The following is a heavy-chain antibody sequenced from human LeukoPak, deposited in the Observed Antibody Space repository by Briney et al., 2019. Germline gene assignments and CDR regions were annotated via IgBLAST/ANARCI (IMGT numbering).Heavy chain of an antibody. CDR1: GYTFTSYY. CDR3: ARDLYSGHEGNAFDI. V-gene: IGHV1-69*04. Sequence: EASVKVSCKASGYTFTSYYMHWVRQAPGQGLEWMGRIIPILGIANYAQKFQGRVTIIADKSTSTAYMELSSLRSEDTAVYYCARDLYSGHEGNAFDIWGQGTMVTVSS. J-gene: IGHJ3*02. D-gene: IGHD5-12*01. CDR2: IIPILGIA.